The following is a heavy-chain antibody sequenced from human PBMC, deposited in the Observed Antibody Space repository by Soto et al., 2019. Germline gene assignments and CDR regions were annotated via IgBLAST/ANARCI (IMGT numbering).Heavy chain of an antibody. CDR3: ARYTASKGYPSHPYNTPFDT. V-gene: IGHV4-30-4*01. D-gene: IGHD3-16*01. CDR1: GDSINTDYY. J-gene: IGHJ5*02. CDR2: IYYTGGT. Sequence: PSETLSLTCTVSGDSINTDYYWSWIRQPPGKGLEWIGRIYYTGGTFYSPSLKRRLALSVDTSKNQFSLMRSSVTSAYTAVYYCARYTASKGYPSHPYNTPFDTGDQEALVTAPQ.